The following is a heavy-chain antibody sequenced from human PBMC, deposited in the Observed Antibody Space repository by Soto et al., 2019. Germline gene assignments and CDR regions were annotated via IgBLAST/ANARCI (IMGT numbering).Heavy chain of an antibody. J-gene: IGHJ4*02. CDR3: ARDLLGGFDY. CDR1: GGSIISYY. Sequence: SETLSLTCTVSGGSIISYYWSWIRQPPGKGLEWIGYIYYSGSTNYNPSLKSRVTISVDTSKNQFSLKLSSVTAADTAVYYCARDLLGGFDYWGQGTLVTVSS. CDR2: IYYSGST. V-gene: IGHV4-59*01.